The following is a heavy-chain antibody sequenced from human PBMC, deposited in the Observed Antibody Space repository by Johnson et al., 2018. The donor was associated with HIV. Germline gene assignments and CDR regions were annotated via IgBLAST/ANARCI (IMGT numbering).Heavy chain of an antibody. Sequence: QVYLVESGGGVVQPGGSLRLSCAASGFTFSSYGMHWVRQAPGKGLEWVAFIRYDGSNKYYADSVKGRFTISRDNSKNTLYLQMNSLRAEDTAVYYCAKDHIVVVTAKDAFDIWGQGTMVTVSS. J-gene: IGHJ3*02. V-gene: IGHV3-30*02. CDR3: AKDHIVVVTAKDAFDI. D-gene: IGHD2-21*02. CDR2: IRYDGSNK. CDR1: GFTFSSYG.